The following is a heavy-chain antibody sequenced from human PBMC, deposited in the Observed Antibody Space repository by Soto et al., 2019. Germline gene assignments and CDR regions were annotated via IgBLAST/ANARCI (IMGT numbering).Heavy chain of an antibody. CDR2: ISGSGGST. D-gene: IGHD2-2*01. V-gene: IGHV3-23*01. CDR1: GFTFSSYA. Sequence: PGGSLRLSCAASGFTFSSYAMSWVRQAPGKGLEWVSAISGSGGSTYYADSVKGRFTISRDNSKNTLYLQMNSLRAEDTAVYYCAKGDCSSTSCYDDFDYWGQGTLVTVSS. CDR3: AKGDCSSTSCYDDFDY. J-gene: IGHJ4*02.